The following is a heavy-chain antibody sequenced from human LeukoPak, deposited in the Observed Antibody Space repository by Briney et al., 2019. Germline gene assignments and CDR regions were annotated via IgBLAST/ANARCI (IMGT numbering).Heavy chain of an antibody. Sequence: SQTLSLTCAISGDSVSSNSAAWNWIRQSPSRGLEWLGRTYYRSKWYNDYAVSVKSRITINPDTSKNQFSLQLNSVTPEDTAVYYCARDSINDYGDYGWFDPWGQGTLVTVSS. J-gene: IGHJ5*02. V-gene: IGHV6-1*01. D-gene: IGHD4-17*01. CDR3: ARDSINDYGDYGWFDP. CDR2: TYYRSKWYN. CDR1: GDSVSSNSAA.